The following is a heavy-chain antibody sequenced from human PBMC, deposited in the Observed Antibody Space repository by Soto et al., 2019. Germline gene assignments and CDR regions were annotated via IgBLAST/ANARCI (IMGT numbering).Heavy chain of an antibody. CDR3: TRDASRDRSARGWFDP. CDR1: GFTFRSFT. Sequence: SLRLSCAASGFTFRSFTMNWVRQAPGKGLEWVSTISSNSAYIYYTDALRGRFTISRDNAKNSLHLQMNSLRAEDTAVYYCTRDASRDRSARGWFDPWGPGNLVTVSS. D-gene: IGHD6-25*01. CDR2: ISSNSAYI. J-gene: IGHJ5*02. V-gene: IGHV3-21*01.